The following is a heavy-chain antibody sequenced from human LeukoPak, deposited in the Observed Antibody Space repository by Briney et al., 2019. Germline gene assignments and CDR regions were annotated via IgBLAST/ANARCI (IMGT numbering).Heavy chain of an antibody. CDR3: ARESGSYYFDY. CDR1: GGSISSGSYY. Sequence: SQTLSLTCTVSGGSISSGSYYWSWIRQPAGKGLEWIGRIYTSGSTNYNPSLKSRDTISVDTSKNQFSLKLSSVTAADTAVYYCARESGSYYFDYWGQGTLVTVSS. CDR2: IYTSGST. J-gene: IGHJ4*02. D-gene: IGHD1-26*01. V-gene: IGHV4-61*02.